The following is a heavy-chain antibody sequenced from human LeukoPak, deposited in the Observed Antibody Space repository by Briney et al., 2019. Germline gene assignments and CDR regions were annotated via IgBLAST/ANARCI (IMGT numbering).Heavy chain of an antibody. J-gene: IGHJ3*02. CDR2: IYYSGST. Sequence: SETLSLTCTVSGGSISSGDYYWSWIRQPPGKGLEWIGYIYYSGSTYYNPSLKSRVTISVETSKNQFSLKLSSVTAADTAVYYCARSTVTNPDDAFDIWGQGTMVTVSS. CDR3: ARSTVTNPDDAFDI. CDR1: GGSISSGDYY. V-gene: IGHV4-30-4*01. D-gene: IGHD4-17*01.